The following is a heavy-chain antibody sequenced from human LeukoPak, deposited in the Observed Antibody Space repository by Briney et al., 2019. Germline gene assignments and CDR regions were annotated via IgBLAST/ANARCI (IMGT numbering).Heavy chain of an antibody. D-gene: IGHD3/OR15-3a*01. CDR3: ARVPGDWLPKGAFDI. CDR1: GFTFSSYS. Sequence: PGGSLRLSCAGSGFTFSSYSMNWVRHAPGKGLEWVSYIGHTGSITDYADSVKGRFTISRDNAKNSLYLQMNSLRAEDTAVYYCARVPGDWLPKGAFDIWGQGTMVTVSS. V-gene: IGHV3-21*05. CDR2: IGHTGSIT. J-gene: IGHJ3*02.